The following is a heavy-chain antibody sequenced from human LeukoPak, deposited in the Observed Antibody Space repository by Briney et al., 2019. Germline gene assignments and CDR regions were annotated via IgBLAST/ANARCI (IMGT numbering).Heavy chain of an antibody. CDR3: ARGGQSKYDSSGYLNYFDY. V-gene: IGHV3-64*01. CDR1: GFTFSSYV. J-gene: IGHJ4*02. Sequence: AGGSLRLSCAASGFTFSSYVMYWVRQAPGKGQEYVSSISGNGGSTYYANSVKGRFTISRDNSKNTLYLQMGSLRAEDMAVYYCARGGQSKYDSSGYLNYFDYWGQGTLVTVSS. D-gene: IGHD3-22*01. CDR2: ISGNGGST.